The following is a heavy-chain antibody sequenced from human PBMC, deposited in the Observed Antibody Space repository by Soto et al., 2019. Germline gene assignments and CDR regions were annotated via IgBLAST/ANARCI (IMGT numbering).Heavy chain of an antibody. CDR1: GFTFSDSY. V-gene: IGHV3-11*01. J-gene: IGHJ6*02. Sequence: KAGGSLRLSCAASGFTFSDSYMSWIRQAPGKGLEWISYITFSGNTVYYADSLKGRFTISRDNAKNSLYLQMNRLRAEDTAVCYCARVSWREKYGMDVWGQGTTVTVSS. CDR2: ITFSGNTV. CDR3: ARVSWREKYGMDV.